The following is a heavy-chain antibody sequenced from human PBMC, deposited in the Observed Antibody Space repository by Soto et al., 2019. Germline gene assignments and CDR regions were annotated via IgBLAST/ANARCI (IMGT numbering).Heavy chain of an antibody. J-gene: IGHJ6*02. Sequence: NPSETLSLTCAVSGGSISSSNWWSWVRQPPGKGLEWIGEIYHSGSTNYNPSLKSRVTISVDKSKNQFSLKLSSVTAADTAVYYCARDRRAVRGGRYYYYGMDVWGQGTTVTVSS. V-gene: IGHV4-4*02. CDR2: IYHSGST. CDR1: GGSISSSNW. D-gene: IGHD3-10*01. CDR3: ARDRRAVRGGRYYYYGMDV.